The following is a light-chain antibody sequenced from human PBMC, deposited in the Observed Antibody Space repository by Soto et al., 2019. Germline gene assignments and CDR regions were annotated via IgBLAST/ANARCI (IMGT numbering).Light chain of an antibody. V-gene: IGLV2-14*01. J-gene: IGLJ3*02. CDR1: SSVVGGFNY. CDR2: EVN. CDR3: SSYTTITTQV. Sequence: QSALTQPASVSGSPGQSITISCTGTSSVVGGFNYVSWYQQYPGKAPNLIINEVNKRPLGVSDRFSGSKSGNTASLTVSGLQAEDEADYYCSSYTTITTQVFGGGTKLTVL.